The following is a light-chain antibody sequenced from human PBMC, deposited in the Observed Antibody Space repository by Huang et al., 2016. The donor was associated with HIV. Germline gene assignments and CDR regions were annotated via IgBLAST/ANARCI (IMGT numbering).Light chain of an antibody. CDR3: QQYNIWPVT. CDR2: CAS. V-gene: IGKV3-15*01. J-gene: IGKJ1*01. Sequence: EIVMTQSPATLSVSPGERATLSCRTSQSVSSNLAWYQQKPGQAPRLLIYCASTRATGVPARFSGSGSGTEFTLTISSLQSEDFAIYYCQQYNIWPVTFGQGTKVEVK. CDR1: QSVSSN.